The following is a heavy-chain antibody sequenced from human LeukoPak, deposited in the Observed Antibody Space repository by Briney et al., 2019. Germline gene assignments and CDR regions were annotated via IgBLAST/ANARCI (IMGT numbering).Heavy chain of an antibody. V-gene: IGHV3-23*01. CDR1: GFTLSSYA. CDR3: AQDGASIRFDN. CDR2: ISGSGDVK. J-gene: IGHJ4*02. D-gene: IGHD3-16*01. Sequence: GGSLRLSCAASGFTLSSYAMSWVRQGPGKGLEWVSGISGSGDVKWYADSVKGRFIISRDNSKNTLYLQMNSLRAEDTAVYYCAQDGASIRFDNWGQGTLVTVSS.